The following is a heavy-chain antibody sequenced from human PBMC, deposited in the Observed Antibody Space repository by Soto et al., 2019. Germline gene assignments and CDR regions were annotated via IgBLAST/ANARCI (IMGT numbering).Heavy chain of an antibody. Sequence: QVQLVQSGAEVKKPGASVKVSCKASGYTFTSYDINWVRQATGQGLEWMGWMNPNSGNTGYAQKFQGRVTMTRNTSISTAYMELSGLRSEDTVVYYSARIGEWSYGMDVWGQGTTVTVSS. CDR2: MNPNSGNT. D-gene: IGHD3-10*01. CDR3: ARIGEWSYGMDV. CDR1: GYTFTSYD. J-gene: IGHJ6*02. V-gene: IGHV1-8*01.